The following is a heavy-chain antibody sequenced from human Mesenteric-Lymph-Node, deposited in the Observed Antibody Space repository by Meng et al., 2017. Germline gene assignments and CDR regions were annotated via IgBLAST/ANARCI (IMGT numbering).Heavy chain of an antibody. CDR1: GFDFTDYW. CDR3: ARSIISYDILTGYQYRYFDY. Sequence: GESLKISCETSGFDFTDYWIGWVRQMPGKGLEWMGNIYPGDSDTRYSPSFQGQVTISADKSISTAYLQWSSLKASDTAMYYCARSIISYDILTGYQYRYFDYWGQGTLVTVSS. D-gene: IGHD3-9*01. CDR2: IYPGDSDT. V-gene: IGHV5-51*01. J-gene: IGHJ4*02.